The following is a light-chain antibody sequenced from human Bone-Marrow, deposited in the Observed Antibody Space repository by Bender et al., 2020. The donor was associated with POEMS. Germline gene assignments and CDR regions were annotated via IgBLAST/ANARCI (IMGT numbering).Light chain of an antibody. CDR1: DIGSKS. Sequence: SYVLTQTPSVSVAPGQTAKISCGGNDIGSKSVHWYHQRPGQAPVLVVQDDSDRHSGIPERFSGCNSGNTDTLTISRVEAGDEADYYCQVWHSITKYDVIFGGGTKLTVL. CDR2: DDS. V-gene: IGLV3-21*02. CDR3: QVWHSITKYDVI. J-gene: IGLJ2*01.